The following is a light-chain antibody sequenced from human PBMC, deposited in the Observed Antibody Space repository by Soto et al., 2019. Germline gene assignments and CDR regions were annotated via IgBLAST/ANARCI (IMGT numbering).Light chain of an antibody. CDR3: QQRSNWPLT. V-gene: IGKV3-11*01. Sequence: EIVLTQSPGPLSLSPGERATLSCMASQSVSNNYLAWYQQKPGQAPRLLIYGASNRAAGIPARFSGSGSGTDCTLTISSLEPEDVAVYYCQQRSNWPLTFGGGTKVDIK. CDR2: GAS. J-gene: IGKJ4*01. CDR1: QSVSNNY.